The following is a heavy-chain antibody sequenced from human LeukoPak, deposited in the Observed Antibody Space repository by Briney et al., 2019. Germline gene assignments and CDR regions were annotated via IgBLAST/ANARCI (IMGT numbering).Heavy chain of an antibody. CDR1: GFSFSDYY. V-gene: IGHV3-11*01. CDR3: ARESGGSWTIYDH. J-gene: IGHJ5*02. CDR2: ISSRGSAM. D-gene: IGHD2-15*01. Sequence: PGGSLRLSCAASGFSFSDYYMSWIRQAPGKGLEWLSYISSRGSAMYYADSVKGRFTISRDNARNSLYLEMSSLTAEDTAVYYCARESGGSWTIYDHWGQGTLVTVSS.